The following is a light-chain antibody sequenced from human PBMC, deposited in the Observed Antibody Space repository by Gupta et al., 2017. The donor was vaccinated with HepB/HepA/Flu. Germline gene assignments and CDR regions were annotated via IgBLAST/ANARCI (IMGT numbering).Light chain of an antibody. CDR2: ENN. V-gene: IGLV1-51*02. CDR1: SSNIGNNY. Sequence: QSVLTHTPSMSAAPGQKVTLSCSGSSSNIGNNYVSWYQQLPGPAPKLLIYENNKRPSGIPDRVSGSKSDTSATLGITGRQTGDEADYYCGTWHSSPSAGHYVFGTGTKVTVL. CDR3: GTWHSSPSAGHYV. J-gene: IGLJ1*01.